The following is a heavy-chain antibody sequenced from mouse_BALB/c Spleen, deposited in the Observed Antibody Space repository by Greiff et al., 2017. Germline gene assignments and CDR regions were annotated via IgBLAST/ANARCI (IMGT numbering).Heavy chain of an antibody. V-gene: IGHV1-9*01. J-gene: IGHJ4*01. CDR2: ILPGSGST. Sequence: QVQLQQSGAELMKPGASVKISCKATGYTFSSYWIEWVKQRPGHGLEWIGEILPGSGSTNYNEKFNGKATFTADTSSNTAYMQLSSLTSEDSAVYYCARSLPYYAMDYWGQGTSVTVSS. D-gene: IGHD6-5*01. CDR3: ARSLPYYAMDY. CDR1: GYTFSSYW.